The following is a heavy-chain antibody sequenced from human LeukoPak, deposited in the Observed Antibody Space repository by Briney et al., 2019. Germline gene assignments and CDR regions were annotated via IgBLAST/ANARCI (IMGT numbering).Heavy chain of an antibody. D-gene: IGHD3-22*01. Sequence: PGRSLRVSCSASGFSFDGYAMSWVRQAPGKGLEWVGFIRSKAYGATANYAASVQGRFIISRDDSRSIVHLQMNSLRIEDTAVYFCARVNYYDSSSFYYGYFDYWGQGALVTVPS. CDR3: ARVNYYDSSSFYYGYFDY. J-gene: IGHJ4*02. V-gene: IGHV3-49*04. CDR2: IRSKAYGATA. CDR1: GFSFDGYA.